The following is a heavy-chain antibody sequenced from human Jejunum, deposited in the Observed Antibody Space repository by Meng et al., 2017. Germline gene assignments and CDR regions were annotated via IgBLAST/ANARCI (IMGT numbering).Heavy chain of an antibody. CDR1: GFTFSSYG. J-gene: IGHJ4*02. V-gene: IGHV3-33*01. CDR2: IWYDGSNK. CDR3: ARGGRYCSGGSCYSDFDY. Sequence: GESLKISCAASGFTFSSYGMHWVRQAPGKGLEWVAVIWYDGSNKYYADSVKGRFTISRDNSKNTLYLQMNSLRAEDTAVYYCARGGRYCSGGSCYSDFDYWGQGTLVTVSS. D-gene: IGHD2-15*01.